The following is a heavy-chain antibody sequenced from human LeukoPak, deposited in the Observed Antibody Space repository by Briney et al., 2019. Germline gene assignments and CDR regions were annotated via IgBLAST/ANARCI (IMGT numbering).Heavy chain of an antibody. Sequence: ASVKVSCKASGGTFSSYAISWVRQAPGQGLEWMGIINPSGSSTSYAQKFQGRVTMTRDTSTSTVYMELSSLRSEDTAVYYCARESNCSGGSCYSDWFDPWGQGTLVTVSS. D-gene: IGHD2-15*01. J-gene: IGHJ5*02. CDR1: GGTFSSYA. CDR3: ARESNCSGGSCYSDWFDP. CDR2: INPSGSST. V-gene: IGHV1-46*01.